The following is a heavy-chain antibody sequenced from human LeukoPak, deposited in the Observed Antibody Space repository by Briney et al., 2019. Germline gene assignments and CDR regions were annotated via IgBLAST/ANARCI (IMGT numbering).Heavy chain of an antibody. D-gene: IGHD6-19*01. J-gene: IGHJ4*02. Sequence: GESLRLSCAVSGFTFSNYAMNWIRQAPGKGLEWVSSITVNGDGTNYADAVKGRFTISRDNSKNTVYLQMNSLRADDTAKYYCAKDRLGAVAEYPDYWGQGTLVTVSS. CDR3: AKDRLGAVAEYPDY. CDR2: ITVNGDGT. CDR1: GFTFSNYA. V-gene: IGHV3-23*01.